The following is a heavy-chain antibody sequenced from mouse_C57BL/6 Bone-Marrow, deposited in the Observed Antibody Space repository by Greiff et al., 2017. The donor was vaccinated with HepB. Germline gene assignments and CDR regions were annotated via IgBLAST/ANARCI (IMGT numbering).Heavy chain of an antibody. CDR1: GFTFSDYY. CDR3: ARSITTVTSYAMDY. CDR2: ISNGGGST. J-gene: IGHJ4*01. D-gene: IGHD1-1*01. V-gene: IGHV5-12*01. Sequence: EVQWVESGGGLVQPGGSLKLSCAASGFTFSDYYMYWVRQTPEKRLEWVAYISNGGGSTYYPDTVKGRFTISRDNAKNTLYLQMSRLKSEDTAMYYCARSITTVTSYAMDYWGQGTSVTVSS.